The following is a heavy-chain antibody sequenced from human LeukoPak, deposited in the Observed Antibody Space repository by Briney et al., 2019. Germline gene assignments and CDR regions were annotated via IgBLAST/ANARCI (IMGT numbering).Heavy chain of an antibody. Sequence: SETLSLTCTVSGGSISSYYWSWIRQPAGKGLEWIGRIYTSGSTNYNPSLKSRVTISVDTSKNQFSLKLSSVTAADTAVYYCARRSLIAVAVPAGWFDPWGQGTLVTVSS. CDR1: GGSISSYY. D-gene: IGHD6-19*01. CDR3: ARRSLIAVAVPAGWFDP. V-gene: IGHV4-4*07. J-gene: IGHJ5*02. CDR2: IYTSGST.